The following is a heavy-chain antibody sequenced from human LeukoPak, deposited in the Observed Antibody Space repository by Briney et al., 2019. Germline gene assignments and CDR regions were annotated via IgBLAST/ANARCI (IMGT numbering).Heavy chain of an antibody. CDR1: GYTLTELS. V-gene: IGHV1-24*01. J-gene: IGHJ5*02. Sequence: ASVKVSCTVSGYTLTELSMHWVRQAPGKGLEWMGGFDPEDGETIYAQKFQGRVTMTEDTSTDTAYMELSSLRSEDTAVYYCATDQAGRGSSSWYNRGVDQTANWFNPWGQGTLVTVSS. D-gene: IGHD6-13*01. CDR2: FDPEDGET. CDR3: ATDQAGRGSSSWYNRGVDQTANWFNP.